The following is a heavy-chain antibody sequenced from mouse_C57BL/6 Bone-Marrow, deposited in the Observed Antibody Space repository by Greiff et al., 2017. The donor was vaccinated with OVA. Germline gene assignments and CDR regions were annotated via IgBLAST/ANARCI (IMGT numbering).Heavy chain of an antibody. CDR3: TTYYGREQGIYAMDY. J-gene: IGHJ4*01. CDR2: IDPENGDT. V-gene: IGHV14-4*01. Sequence: VQLQQSGAELVRPGASVKLSCTASGFNIKDDYMHWVKQRPEQGLEWIGWIDPENGDTEYASKFQGKATITADTSSNTAYLQLSSLTSEDTAVYYGTTYYGREQGIYAMDYWGQGTSVTVSS. CDR1: GFNIKDDY. D-gene: IGHD1-1*01.